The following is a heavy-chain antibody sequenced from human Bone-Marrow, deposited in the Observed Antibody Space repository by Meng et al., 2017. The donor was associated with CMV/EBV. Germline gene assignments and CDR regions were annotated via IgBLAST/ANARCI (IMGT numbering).Heavy chain of an antibody. CDR3: AKGYYDFWSGGDYYYGSGPDY. D-gene: IGHD3-3*01. J-gene: IGHJ4*02. V-gene: IGHV3-48*04. Sequence: GESLKISCAASGFTFSSYSMNWVRQAPGKGLEWVSYISSSSSTIYYADSVKGRFTISRDNAKNSLYLQMNSLRTEDTALYHCAKGYYDFWSGGDYYYGSGPDYWGQGTLVTVSS. CDR2: ISSSSSTI. CDR1: GFTFSSYS.